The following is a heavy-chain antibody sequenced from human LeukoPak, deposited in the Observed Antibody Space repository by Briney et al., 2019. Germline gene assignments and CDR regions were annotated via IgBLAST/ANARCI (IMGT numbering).Heavy chain of an antibody. Sequence: PSETLSLTCTVSGGSISSYYWSWIRQPPGKGLEWIGYIYYSGSTNYNPSLKSRVTISVDTSKNQFSLKLSSVTAADTAVYYCARGAFEMVEYNWFDPWGQGTLVTVSS. CDR1: GGSISSYY. J-gene: IGHJ5*02. D-gene: IGHD2-8*01. CDR3: ARGAFEMVEYNWFDP. CDR2: IYYSGST. V-gene: IGHV4-59*12.